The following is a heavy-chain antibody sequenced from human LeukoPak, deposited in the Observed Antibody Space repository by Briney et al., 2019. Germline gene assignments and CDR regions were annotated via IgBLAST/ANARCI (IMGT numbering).Heavy chain of an antibody. Sequence: GESLKISCKASGYHFPKSWIGWVRQMPGKGLEWMAIIYPDDSRTKYSPSFQGQVTISADRSINTAYLQWSSLRASDTAMYYCARPDYFTSHDWGQGTLVTVSS. CDR1: GYHFPKSW. CDR2: IYPDDSRT. D-gene: IGHD2/OR15-2a*01. CDR3: ARPDYFTSHD. V-gene: IGHV5-51*01. J-gene: IGHJ4*02.